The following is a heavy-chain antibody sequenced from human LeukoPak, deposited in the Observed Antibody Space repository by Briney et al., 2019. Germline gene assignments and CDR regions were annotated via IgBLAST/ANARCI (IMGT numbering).Heavy chain of an antibody. Sequence: PGGSLRLSCAASGFTVSSNYMSWVRQAPGKGLEWVSAISGSGGSTYYADSVKGRFTISRDNSKNTLYLQMNSLRAEDTAVYYCAKDPLWSSSSWYGYYFDYWGQGTLVTVSS. CDR2: ISGSGGST. D-gene: IGHD6-13*01. V-gene: IGHV3-23*01. CDR3: AKDPLWSSSSWYGYYFDY. CDR1: GFTVSSNY. J-gene: IGHJ4*02.